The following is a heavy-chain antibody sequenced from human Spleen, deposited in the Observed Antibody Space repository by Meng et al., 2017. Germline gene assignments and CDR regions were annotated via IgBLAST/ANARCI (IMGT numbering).Heavy chain of an antibody. D-gene: IGHD3-3*01. CDR3: IRHWRSGYHDDPWGLP. J-gene: IGHJ5*02. CDR2: IYYSEI. Sequence: QLQLQESGPGLVKPSETLSLTCTVSGGSIRSSSHYWGLIRQAPGKGLEWIGSIYYSEIGYNPSLKSRVTISVDTSNNQFSLRLSSVTAADTAVYYCIRHWRSGYHDDPWGLPWGQGTLVTVSS. CDR1: GGSIRSSSHY. V-gene: IGHV4-39*01.